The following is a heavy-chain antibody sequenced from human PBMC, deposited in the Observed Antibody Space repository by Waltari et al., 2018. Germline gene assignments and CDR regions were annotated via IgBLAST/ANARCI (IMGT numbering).Heavy chain of an antibody. CDR1: GGSFSGYS. CDR3: ARTGGDYGDPLAYFDY. D-gene: IGHD4-17*01. J-gene: IGHJ4*02. V-gene: IGHV4-34*01. CDR2: INHSGST. Sequence: QVQLQQWGAGLLKPSETLSLTCAVYGGSFSGYSWSWIRQPPGKGLEWIGEINHSGSTNYNPSLKSRVTISVDTSKNQFSLKLSSVTAADTAVYYCARTGGDYGDPLAYFDYWGQGTLVTVSS.